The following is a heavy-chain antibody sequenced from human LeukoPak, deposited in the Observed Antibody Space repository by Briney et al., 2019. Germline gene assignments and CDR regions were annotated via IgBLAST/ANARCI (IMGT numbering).Heavy chain of an antibody. D-gene: IGHD5-18*01. CDR1: GGSISSYY. Sequence: SETLSLTCTVSGGSISSYYWSWIRQPPGKGLEWIGYIYYSGSTNYNPSLKSRVTISVDTSKNQFSLKLTSVTAADTAVYYCARTTEGGYTYGYFYYMDVWGKGTTVTISS. CDR2: IYYSGST. V-gene: IGHV4-59*01. CDR3: ARTTEGGYTYGYFYYMDV. J-gene: IGHJ6*03.